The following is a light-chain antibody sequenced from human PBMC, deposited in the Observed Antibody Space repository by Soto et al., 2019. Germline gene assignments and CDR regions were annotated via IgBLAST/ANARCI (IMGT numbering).Light chain of an antibody. CDR2: DAF. CDR3: QQHDNLPVT. CDR1: QDIRNR. J-gene: IGKJ4*01. Sequence: DIQMTQSPSSLSASVGDRVTITCQASQDIRNRLNWHQFKPGKAPKLLIYDAFNLEAGVPSRFSGSGYRTTFVLTISSLQPEDSATYYCQQHDNLPVTFGGGTKVEIK. V-gene: IGKV1-33*01.